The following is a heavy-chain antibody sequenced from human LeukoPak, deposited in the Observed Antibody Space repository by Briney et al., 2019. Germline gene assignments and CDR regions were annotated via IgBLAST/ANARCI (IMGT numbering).Heavy chain of an antibody. Sequence: ASVTVSCKASGYTLTVYYMHWVRQAPGQGLEWMGWMNPNSGGTKYAQKFQGRVTMTRDTSISTAYMELSRLRSDDTAMYYCARDKLGLGELSLYDQWGQGTLVTVSS. CDR1: GYTLTVYY. CDR3: ARDKLGLGELSLYDQ. V-gene: IGHV1-2*02. CDR2: MNPNSGGT. D-gene: IGHD3-16*02. J-gene: IGHJ5*02.